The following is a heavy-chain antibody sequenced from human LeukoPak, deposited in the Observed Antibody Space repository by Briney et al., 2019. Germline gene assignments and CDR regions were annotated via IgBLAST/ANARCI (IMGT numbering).Heavy chain of an antibody. CDR1: GFTVSGNY. Sequence: GGSLRLSCAASGFTVSGNYMSWVRQAPGTGLKWVSFTYSGGSTYYAESVKGRFTVSRHNSKNTLYLQMNSLRGEDTAVYYCASRYGDYGYGMDVWGQGTTVTVSS. CDR2: TYSGGST. J-gene: IGHJ6*02. D-gene: IGHD4-17*01. CDR3: ASRYGDYGYGMDV. V-gene: IGHV3-53*04.